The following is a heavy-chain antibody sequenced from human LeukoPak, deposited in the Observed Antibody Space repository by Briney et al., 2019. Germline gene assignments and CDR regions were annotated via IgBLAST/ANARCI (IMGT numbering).Heavy chain of an antibody. CDR1: GDSVSSNSAA. V-gene: IGHV6-1*01. CDR3: ARTYCGGDCYSQGYYYYYMDV. J-gene: IGHJ6*03. CDR2: TYYRSKWYN. Sequence: SQTLSLTCAISGDSVSSNSAAWNWIRQSPSRGLEWLGRTYYRSKWYNDYAVSVKSRITINPDTSKNQFSLQLNSVTPEDTAVYYCARTYCGGDCYSQGYYYYYMDVWGKGTTVTISS. D-gene: IGHD2-21*02.